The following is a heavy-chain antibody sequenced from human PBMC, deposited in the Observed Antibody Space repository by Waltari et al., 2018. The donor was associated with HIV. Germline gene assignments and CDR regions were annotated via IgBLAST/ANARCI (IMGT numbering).Heavy chain of an antibody. CDR2: IKYSRST. V-gene: IGHV4-34*01. CDR3: ARGLRDGYNY. Sequence: QVQLQQWGAGLLKPSETLSLTCAVYGGSYSGYYWSWIRQTPGKGREWIGEIKYSRSTNYNPTLKSRVTISVDTSKNQFSLKLSSVTAADTAVYYCARGLRDGYNYWGQGTLVTVSS. J-gene: IGHJ4*02. CDR1: GGSYSGYY. D-gene: IGHD5-12*01.